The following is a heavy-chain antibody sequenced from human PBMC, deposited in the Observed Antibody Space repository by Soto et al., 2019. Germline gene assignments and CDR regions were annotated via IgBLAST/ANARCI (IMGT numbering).Heavy chain of an antibody. CDR1: GFTFTTYA. CDR3: ARDQCFGGGRSCYYFDF. Sequence: SGGSLRLSCAASGFTFTTYAIHWVRQAPGKGLEWVAVISNDGRGKYYADSVKGRFTISRDNSKNTLYLQMNSLRSDDTAVYYCARDQCFGGGRSCYYFDFWGQGTPVTVSS. J-gene: IGHJ4*02. V-gene: IGHV3-30*04. CDR2: ISNDGRGK. D-gene: IGHD2-15*01.